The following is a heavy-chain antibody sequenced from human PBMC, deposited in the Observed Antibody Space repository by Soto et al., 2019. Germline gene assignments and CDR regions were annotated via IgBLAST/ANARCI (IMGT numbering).Heavy chain of an antibody. CDR3: AIDKDRQQLGGYYYYISVV. D-gene: IGHD1-1*01. J-gene: IGHJ6*02. CDR2: IMPVFATP. V-gene: IGHV1-69*05. Sequence: VQLMQSGAEVKKPGSSVKVSCKASGGTFSTSAISWVRQAPGEGLEWVGGIMPVFATPDYAQKFQGRVTISSDESTTTAYLELTSLTTDDTAVYYSAIDKDRQQLGGYYYYISVVSGQGTAITVSS. CDR1: GGTFSTSA.